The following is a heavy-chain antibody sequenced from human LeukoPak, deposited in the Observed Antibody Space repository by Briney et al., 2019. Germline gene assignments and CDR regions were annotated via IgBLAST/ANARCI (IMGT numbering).Heavy chain of an antibody. D-gene: IGHD1-14*01. J-gene: IGHJ5*02. CDR2: IIPILGIA. V-gene: IGHV1-69*04. CDR1: GYTFTSYD. CDR3: ARGLLTRPMPLRFDP. Sequence: WASVKVSCKASGYTFTSYDISWVRQAPGQGLEWMGRIIPILGIANYAQKFQGRVTITADKSTSTAYMELSSLRSEDTAVYYCARGLLTRPMPLRFDPWGQGTLVTVSS.